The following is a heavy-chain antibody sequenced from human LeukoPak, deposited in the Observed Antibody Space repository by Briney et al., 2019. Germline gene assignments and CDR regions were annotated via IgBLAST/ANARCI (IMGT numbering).Heavy chain of an antibody. V-gene: IGHV3-33*01. CDR1: GFTFSSYG. Sequence: GRSLRLSCAAPGFTFSSYGMHWVRQAPGKGLEWVAVIWYDGSNKYFADSVKGRFTISRDNSKNTLYLQMNSLRGEDTAVYFCARGGIQLWYADYWGQGTLVTVSS. CDR3: ARGGIQLWYADY. D-gene: IGHD5-18*01. CDR2: IWYDGSNK. J-gene: IGHJ4*02.